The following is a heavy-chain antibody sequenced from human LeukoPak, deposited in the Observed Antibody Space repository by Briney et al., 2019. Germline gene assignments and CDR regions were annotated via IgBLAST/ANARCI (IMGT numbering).Heavy chain of an antibody. V-gene: IGHV4-61*02. Sequence: PSGTLSLTCSVSGGSINSGTYYWTWIRQPAGKGLEWIGRISTSGSTNYKPSLKSRVTISLDASKNQFSLKLSSVTAADTAVYYCARADQQLVPLYYYYYYMDVWGKGTTVTVSS. CDR2: ISTSGST. CDR3: ARADQQLVPLYYYYYYMDV. D-gene: IGHD6-13*01. J-gene: IGHJ6*03. CDR1: GGSINSGTYY.